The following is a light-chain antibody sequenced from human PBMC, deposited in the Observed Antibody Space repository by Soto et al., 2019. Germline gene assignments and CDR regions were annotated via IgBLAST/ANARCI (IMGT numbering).Light chain of an antibody. CDR2: RAS. Sequence: ENVLTQSPDTLSLSPGERATLSCRASQSVGSNHLAWYQQKPGQPPRLLIVRASVRSTGIPDRVSGSGSGTDFTLTILGLGPEDSGMYYCQQYDVSPWTFGEGTKVEIK. J-gene: IGKJ1*01. V-gene: IGKV3-20*01. CDR1: QSVGSNH. CDR3: QQYDVSPWT.